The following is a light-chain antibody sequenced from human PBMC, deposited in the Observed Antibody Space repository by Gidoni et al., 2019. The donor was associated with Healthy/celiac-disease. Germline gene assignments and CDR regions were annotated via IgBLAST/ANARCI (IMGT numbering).Light chain of an antibody. V-gene: IGKV1-8*01. J-gene: IGKJ1*01. CDR1: QGISSY. Sequence: AIRMTQSPSSFSASTGDGVTITCRASQGISSYLAWYHQKPGKAPKLLIYAASTLQSGVPSRFSGSGSGTDFTLTISCLQSEDFATYYCQQYYSYPRTFGQGTKVEIK. CDR3: QQYYSYPRT. CDR2: AAS.